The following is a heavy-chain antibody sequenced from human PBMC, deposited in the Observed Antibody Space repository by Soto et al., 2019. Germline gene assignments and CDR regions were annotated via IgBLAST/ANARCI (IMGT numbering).Heavy chain of an antibody. CDR3: TTDRPRGPPTRCVFDY. CDR2: IKSKTDGGTT. CDR1: GFTFSNAW. D-gene: IGHD4-17*01. J-gene: IGHJ4*02. Sequence: EVQLVESGGGLVKPGGSLRLSCAASGFTFSNAWMNWVRQAPGKRLEWVGRIKSKTDGGTTDYAAPVNGRFTISRDDSKNTLYLQMNSLKTEDTAVYYCTTDRPRGPPTRCVFDYWGQGTLVTVSS. V-gene: IGHV3-15*07.